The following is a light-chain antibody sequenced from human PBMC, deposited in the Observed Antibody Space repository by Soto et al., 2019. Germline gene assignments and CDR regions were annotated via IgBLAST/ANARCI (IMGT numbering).Light chain of an antibody. CDR3: QEYNSAPLT. V-gene: IGKV1-27*01. CDR2: AAS. J-gene: IGKJ1*01. CDR1: QGISDY. Sequence: DIKMTQSPSSLSASVGDRVTITCRASQGISDYLAWYQQKPGKVPELLIYAASTLQSGVPSRFSGSGSGAEFTLTISNLQPEDVATFYCQEYNSAPLTFGQGTKVEIK.